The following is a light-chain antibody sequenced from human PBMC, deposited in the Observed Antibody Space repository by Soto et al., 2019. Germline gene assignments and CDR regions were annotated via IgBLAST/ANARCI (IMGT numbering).Light chain of an antibody. CDR3: QERSNWPLPIT. V-gene: IGKV3D-20*02. CDR1: QSISGSY. Sequence: PGERVTLSCRASQSISGSYLTWYQQKRGQAPRLLIYGAPTRATGIPASFSGSGSGTDFTLTISALQPEDFAVYYCQERSNWPLPITFGQGTRLEIK. J-gene: IGKJ5*01. CDR2: GAP.